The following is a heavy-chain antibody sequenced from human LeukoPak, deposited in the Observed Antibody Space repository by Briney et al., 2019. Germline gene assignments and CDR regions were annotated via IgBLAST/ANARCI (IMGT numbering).Heavy chain of an antibody. V-gene: IGHV1-2*02. J-gene: IGHJ4*02. CDR3: ARTRFLEWSDFDY. Sequence: ASVKVSCKASGYTFTGYYMHWVRQAPGPGLEWMGWINPNSGGTNYAQKFQGRVTMTRDTSISTAYMELSRLRSDDTAVYYCARTRFLEWSDFDYWGQGTLVTVSS. CDR2: INPNSGGT. CDR1: GYTFTGYY. D-gene: IGHD3-3*01.